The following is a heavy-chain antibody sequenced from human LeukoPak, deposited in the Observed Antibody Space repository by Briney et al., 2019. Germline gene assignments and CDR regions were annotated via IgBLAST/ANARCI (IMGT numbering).Heavy chain of an antibody. CDR3: AQQLGYCSGGTRYFTY. V-gene: IGHV3-23*01. CDR1: GFTFGSYA. J-gene: IGHJ1*01. D-gene: IGHD2-15*01. CDR2: ISNSGGDT. Sequence: GGSLRLSCAASGFTFGSYAMSWVRQAPGKGLEWVAAISNSGGDTFYSDSGKGRFTIVRDNSKNTLYLQMNSLRVDDTAVYYCAQQLGYCSGGTRYFTYWGQGTLVTVSS.